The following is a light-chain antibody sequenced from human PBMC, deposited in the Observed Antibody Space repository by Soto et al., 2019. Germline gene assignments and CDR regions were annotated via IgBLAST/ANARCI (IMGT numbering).Light chain of an antibody. J-gene: IGKJ1*01. CDR1: QSVRSNF. Sequence: EIVLTQSPAPLSLSPGERATLSCRASQSVRSNFLAWYQQKPGQAPRLLIYGASNRATGIPDRFSGSGSGTDFTLTITRLEPEDFAMYYCQRYDSSRTFGQGTKVDIK. CDR2: GAS. CDR3: QRYDSSRT. V-gene: IGKV3-20*01.